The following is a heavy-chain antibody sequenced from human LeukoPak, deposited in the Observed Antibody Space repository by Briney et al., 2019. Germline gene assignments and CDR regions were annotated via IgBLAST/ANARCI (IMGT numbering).Heavy chain of an antibody. CDR3: AKDLFLSGWSFFDY. Sequence: PGGSLRLSYAASGFTFSSYGMSWVRQAPGKGLEWVAAISGSGGSTYYADSVKGRFTIFRDNSKNTLYLQMNSLRAEDTAVYYCAKDLFLSGWSFFDYWGQGTLVTVSS. J-gene: IGHJ4*02. D-gene: IGHD6-19*01. CDR2: ISGSGGST. V-gene: IGHV3-23*01. CDR1: GFTFSSYG.